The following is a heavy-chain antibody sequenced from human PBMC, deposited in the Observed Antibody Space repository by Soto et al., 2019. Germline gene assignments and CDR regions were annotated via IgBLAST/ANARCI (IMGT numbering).Heavy chain of an antibody. D-gene: IGHD3-10*01. J-gene: IGHJ4*02. CDR1: GFTFSNYA. V-gene: IGHV3-23*01. CDR2: TSGSGYST. CDR3: AKEWPYYASPFDY. Sequence: GGSLRLSCAASGFTFSNYAMSWVRQAPGKGLEWVSGTSGSGYSTFYADSVKGRFTISRDNSKNTLYLQMNSLRAEDTAVYYCAKEWPYYASPFDYWGQGTLVTVSS.